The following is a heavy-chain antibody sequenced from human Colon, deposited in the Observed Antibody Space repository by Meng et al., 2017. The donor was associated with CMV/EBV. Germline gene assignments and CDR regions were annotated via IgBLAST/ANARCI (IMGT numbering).Heavy chain of an antibody. CDR1: GGTFSSYT. CDR2: IIPILGIA. J-gene: IGHJ5*02. Sequence: SVKVSCKASGGTFSSYTISWVRQAPGQGLEWMGRIIPILGIANYAQKFQGRVTITADKSTSTAYMELSSLRSEDTAVYYCARMEYSYGYLGWFDPWGQGTLVTVSS. CDR3: ARMEYSYGYLGWFDP. V-gene: IGHV1-69*02. D-gene: IGHD5-18*01.